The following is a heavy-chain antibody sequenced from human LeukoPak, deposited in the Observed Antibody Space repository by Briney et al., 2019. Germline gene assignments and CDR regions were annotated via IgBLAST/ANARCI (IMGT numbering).Heavy chain of an antibody. CDR3: VRDTYDFWSGTTTNWFDP. Sequence: GGSLRLSCAASGFTFSSYSMNWVRQAPGKGLEWVSSISSSSSYIYYADSVKGRFTTSRDNARNSLYLQMNSLRAEDTAVYYCVRDTYDFWSGTTTNWFDPWGQGTLVTVSS. V-gene: IGHV3-21*01. J-gene: IGHJ5*02. CDR2: ISSSSSYI. CDR1: GFTFSSYS. D-gene: IGHD3-3*01.